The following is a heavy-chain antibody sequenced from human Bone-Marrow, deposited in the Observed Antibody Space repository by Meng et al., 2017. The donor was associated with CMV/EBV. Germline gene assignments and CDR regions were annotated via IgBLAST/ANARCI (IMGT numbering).Heavy chain of an antibody. CDR1: GGTFSSYA. D-gene: IGHD3-22*01. CDR3: ARQIGITMIAY. CDR2: IIPILGIA. J-gene: IGHJ4*02. V-gene: IGHV1-69*10. Sequence: SVKVSCKASGGTFSSYAISWVRQAPGQGLEWMGGIIPILGIANYAQKFQGRVTITADKSTSTAYMELRSLRSEDTSVYYCARQIGITMIAYWGQGTLVTFSS.